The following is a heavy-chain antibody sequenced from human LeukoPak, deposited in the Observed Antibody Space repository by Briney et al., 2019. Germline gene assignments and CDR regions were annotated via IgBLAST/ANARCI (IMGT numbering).Heavy chain of an antibody. D-gene: IGHD4-11*01. Sequence: PGGSLRLSCAASGFTFSSCGMHWVRQAPGKGLEWVAVISYDGSNKYYAGSVKGRFTISRDNSKSPLYLQMNSLRAEDTAVYYCARVRPGSNYVDFDDLGQGTLVTVSS. CDR1: GFTFSSCG. CDR2: ISYDGSNK. CDR3: ARVRPGSNYVDFDD. J-gene: IGHJ4*02. V-gene: IGHV3-33*05.